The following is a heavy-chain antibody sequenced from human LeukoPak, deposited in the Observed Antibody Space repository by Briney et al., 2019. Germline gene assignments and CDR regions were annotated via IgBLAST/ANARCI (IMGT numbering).Heavy chain of an antibody. CDR2: INHSGST. Sequence: ASETLSLTCAVYGGSFSGYYWSWIRQPPGKGLEWIGEINHSGSTNYNPSLKSRVTISVDMSKNQFSLKLSSVTAADTAVYYCARNSGSYDYYYYMDVWGKGTTVTVSS. V-gene: IGHV4-34*01. CDR3: ARNSGSYDYYYYMDV. CDR1: GGSFSGYY. J-gene: IGHJ6*03. D-gene: IGHD1-26*01.